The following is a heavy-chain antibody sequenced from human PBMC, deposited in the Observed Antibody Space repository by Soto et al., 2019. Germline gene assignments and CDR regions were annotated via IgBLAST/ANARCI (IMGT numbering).Heavy chain of an antibody. CDR2: ISSTGSTP. CDR1: GFPFSDSY. J-gene: IGHJ5*02. CDR3: ARDMHTGFTHYFDP. V-gene: IGHV3-11*01. D-gene: IGHD5-12*01. Sequence: VGSLRLSCAASGFPFSDSYMAWIRQAPGKGLEEIATISSTGSTPYYADSVKGRFTISRDNAQNSLYLEMNNLRAEDTAVYYCARDMHTGFTHYFDPWGQGTLVTVSS.